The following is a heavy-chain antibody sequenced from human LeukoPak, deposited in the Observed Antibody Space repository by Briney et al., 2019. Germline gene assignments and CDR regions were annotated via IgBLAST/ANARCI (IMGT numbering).Heavy chain of an antibody. V-gene: IGHV3-48*03. CDR1: GFTFSSYE. J-gene: IGHJ4*02. CDR2: ISNSGSTK. CDR3: AAVIDY. Sequence: GGSLRLSCAASGFTFSSYEMNWIRQAPGRGLEWISYISNSGSTKYYADSVKGRFTISRDNAKNSVFLQMNSLRAEDTAVYYCAAVIDYWGQGTLVTVSS.